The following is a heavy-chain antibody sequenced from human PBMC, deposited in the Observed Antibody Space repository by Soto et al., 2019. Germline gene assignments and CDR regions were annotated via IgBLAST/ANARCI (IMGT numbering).Heavy chain of an antibody. V-gene: IGHV4-30-2*01. CDR3: ARDWGYCSSSSCREPAFDV. CDR1: GGPINSGGFS. J-gene: IGHJ3*01. CDR2: VYHSGSS. Sequence: SETLSLTCAVSGGPINSGGFSWNWIRQPPGKGLEWIGYVYHSGSSYYNPSLKGRVTISLDRSKNQFSLTLNSVTAADTAVYYCARDWGYCSSSSCREPAFDVWGQGTVVTDS. D-gene: IGHD2-15*01.